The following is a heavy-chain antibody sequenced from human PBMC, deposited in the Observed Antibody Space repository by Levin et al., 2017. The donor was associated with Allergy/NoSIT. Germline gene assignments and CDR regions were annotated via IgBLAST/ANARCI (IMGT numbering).Heavy chain of an antibody. Sequence: PSETLSLTCTVSGGSISSSSYYWGWIRQPPGKGLEWIGSIYYSGSTYYNPSLKSRVTISVDTSKNQFSLKLSSVTAADTAVYYCARQPRGDYYDAFDIWGQGTMVTVSS. CDR1: GGSISSSSYY. J-gene: IGHJ3*02. V-gene: IGHV4-39*01. CDR2: IYYSGST. CDR3: ARQPRGDYYDAFDI. D-gene: IGHD4-17*01.